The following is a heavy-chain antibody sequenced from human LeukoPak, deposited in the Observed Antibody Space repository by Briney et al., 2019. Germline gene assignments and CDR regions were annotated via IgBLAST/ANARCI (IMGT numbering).Heavy chain of an antibody. J-gene: IGHJ4*02. D-gene: IGHD2-2*01. Sequence: GGSLRLSCAASGFTFSSYTMNWVRQAPGKGLEWVSFISGSSSYIYCADSVKGRFTISRDNAKNSLYLQMSSLRAEDTAVYYCARDKVGSTVVVPAFDYWGQGTLVTVSS. V-gene: IGHV3-21*01. CDR1: GFTFSSYT. CDR2: ISGSSSYI. CDR3: ARDKVGSTVVVPAFDY.